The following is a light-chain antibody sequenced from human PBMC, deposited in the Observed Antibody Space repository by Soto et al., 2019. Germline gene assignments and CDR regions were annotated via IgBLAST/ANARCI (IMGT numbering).Light chain of an antibody. Sequence: DIQMTQSPSTLSASVGDSVPITCRASQSISNRLAWYQQKPGKAPKVVIYDASSLESGVPSRFSGSGSGTEFILTINSLQPDDFATYCCQHYGGMWAFGQGTKVDIK. CDR2: DAS. J-gene: IGKJ1*01. CDR1: QSISNR. CDR3: QHYGGMWA. V-gene: IGKV1-5*01.